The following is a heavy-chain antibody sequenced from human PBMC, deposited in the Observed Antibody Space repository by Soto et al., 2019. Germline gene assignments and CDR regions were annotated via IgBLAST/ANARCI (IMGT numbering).Heavy chain of an antibody. CDR1: GFTFSSYA. V-gene: IGHV3-30-3*01. D-gene: IGHD3-9*01. CDR3: ARVPSYDILTGYFDY. J-gene: IGHJ4*02. CDR2: ISYDGSNK. Sequence: GGSLRLSCAASGFTFSSYAMHWVRQAPGKGLEWVAVISYDGSNKYYADSVKGRFTISRDNSKNTLYLQMNSLRAEDTAVYYCARVPSYDILTGYFDYWGQGTLVTVSS.